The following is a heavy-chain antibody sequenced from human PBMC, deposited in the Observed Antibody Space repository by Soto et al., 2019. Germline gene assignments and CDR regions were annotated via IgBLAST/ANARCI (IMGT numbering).Heavy chain of an antibody. CDR1: GFTFSSYS. D-gene: IGHD2-15*01. V-gene: IGHV3-48*02. J-gene: IGHJ4*02. CDR2: ISSSSSTI. CDR3: ARTKDIVVVVAATLWGPFDY. Sequence: PGGSLRLSCAASGFTFSSYSMNWVRQAPGRGLAWVSYISSSSSTIYYADSVKGRFTISRDNAKNSLYLQMNSLRDEDTAVYYCARTKDIVVVVAATLWGPFDYWGQGTLVTVSS.